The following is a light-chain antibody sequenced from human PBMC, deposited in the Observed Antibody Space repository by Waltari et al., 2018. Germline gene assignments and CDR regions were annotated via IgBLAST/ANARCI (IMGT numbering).Light chain of an antibody. V-gene: IGLV2-8*01. Sequence: QSALTQPPSASGSPGQSVAISCTGTSSDIGRYNLVSWYQQDPGKAPKPIVYDVTKRPSGGPDRFSGSKSGNTASLIVSGLQAGDEADYYCSSYAGSGTVVFGGGTKLTVL. CDR3: SSYAGSGTVV. CDR2: DVT. CDR1: SSDIGRYNL. J-gene: IGLJ2*01.